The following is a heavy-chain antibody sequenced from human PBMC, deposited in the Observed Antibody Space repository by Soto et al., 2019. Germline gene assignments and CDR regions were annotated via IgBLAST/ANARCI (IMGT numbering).Heavy chain of an antibody. J-gene: IGHJ6*02. CDR2: INQDETQK. V-gene: IGHV3-7*03. CDR1: GFTFSRYW. Sequence: EVQLVESGGGLVQPGGSLRLSCEASGFTFSRYWMTWVRQASGKGLEWVANINQDETQKYYVDSVKGRFTIYRDNIKNSAHPQMKSLRDDDTALYYCARQNALDVWGQGTTVTVSS. CDR3: ARQNALDV.